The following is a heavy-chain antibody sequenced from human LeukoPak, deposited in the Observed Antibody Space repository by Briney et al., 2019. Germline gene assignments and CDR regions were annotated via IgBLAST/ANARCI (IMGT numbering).Heavy chain of an antibody. CDR1: GFTFSSHW. J-gene: IGHJ4*02. V-gene: IGHV3-74*01. D-gene: IGHD7-27*01. CDR3: VRGLLGSGVY. CDR2: INSDGSIT. Sequence: PGGSLRLSCAASGFTFSSHWMHRVRQAQGKGLVWVSRINSDGSITTYADSVKGRSTISRDNAKNTVYLQMDSLGAEDTAVYYCVRGLLGSGVYWGQGTLVTVSS.